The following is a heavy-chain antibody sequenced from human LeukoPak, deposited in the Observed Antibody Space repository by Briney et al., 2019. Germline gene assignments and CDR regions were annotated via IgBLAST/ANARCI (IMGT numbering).Heavy chain of an antibody. D-gene: IGHD3-10*01. CDR2: FIPIFGTA. J-gene: IGHJ4*02. CDR3: TRGGFGELYHFDY. Sequence: PRASVKVSCKASGGTFSSYAISWVRQAPGQGLEWMGEFIPIFGTAKYAKKFQGRVTITADKSTSTAYMDLNSLRSEDTAVYYCTRGGFGELYHFDYWGQGTLVTVSS. CDR1: GGTFSSYA. V-gene: IGHV1-69*06.